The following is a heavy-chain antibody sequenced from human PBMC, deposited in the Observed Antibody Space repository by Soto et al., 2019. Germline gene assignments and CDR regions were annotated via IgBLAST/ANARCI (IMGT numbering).Heavy chain of an antibody. J-gene: IGHJ4*02. D-gene: IGHD1-26*01. V-gene: IGHV3-7*01. CDR2: IKGDGSEK. CDR3: ARDTVVGGRSLNY. CDR1: GFTFGAYW. Sequence: EVQLVESGGGLVQPGGSLRLSCAASGFTFGAYWMTWVRQAPGKGLEWVANIKGDGSEKYFGDSVRGRFAISRDNAENSLYLQMHSLRAEDTAVYYCARDTVVGGRSLNYWGQGTLVTVSS.